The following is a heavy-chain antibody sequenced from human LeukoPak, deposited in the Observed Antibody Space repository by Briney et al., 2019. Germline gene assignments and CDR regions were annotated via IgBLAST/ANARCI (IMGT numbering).Heavy chain of an antibody. CDR3: ARGRLGYYDRPRSYYFDY. CDR1: GGSFSGYY. Sequence: SETLSLTCAVYGGSFSGYYWSWIRQPPGKGLEWIGEINHSGSTNYNPSLKSRVTISVDTSKNQFSLKLSSVTAADTAVYYCARGRLGYYDRPRSYYFDYWGKGTLVTVSS. J-gene: IGHJ4*02. CDR2: INHSGST. V-gene: IGHV4-34*01. D-gene: IGHD3-22*01.